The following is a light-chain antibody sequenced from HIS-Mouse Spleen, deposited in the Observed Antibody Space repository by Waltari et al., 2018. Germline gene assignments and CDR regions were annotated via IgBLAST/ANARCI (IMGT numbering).Light chain of an antibody. CDR2: EDS. CDR1: ALPKKY. CDR3: YSTDSSGNHRRV. Sequence: SYELTQPPSVSVSPGQTARITCSGDALPKKYAYWYQQKSGQAPGLVIYEDSRRPSGIPGRLSGSSSGTMATLTISGAQVEDEADYYCYSTDSSGNHRRVFGGGTKLTVL. J-gene: IGLJ3*02. V-gene: IGLV3-10*01.